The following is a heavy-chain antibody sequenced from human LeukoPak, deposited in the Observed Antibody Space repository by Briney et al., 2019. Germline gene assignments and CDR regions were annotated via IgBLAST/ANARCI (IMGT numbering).Heavy chain of an antibody. CDR3: ARDARRSGVLRFLEWLLFFVY. V-gene: IGHV1-2*02. Sequence: APVKVSCKASGYTFTGYYIHWVRQAPGQGLEWMGWINPNSGGTNYAQKFQGRVTMTTDTSTSTAYMELRSLRSDDTAVDYCARDARRSGVLRFLEWLLFFVYWGERTLVTVSS. D-gene: IGHD3-3*01. CDR1: GYTFTGYY. CDR2: INPNSGGT. J-gene: IGHJ4*02.